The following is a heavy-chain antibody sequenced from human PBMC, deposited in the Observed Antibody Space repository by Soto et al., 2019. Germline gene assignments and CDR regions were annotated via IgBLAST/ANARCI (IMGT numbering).Heavy chain of an antibody. Sequence: QVQLRESGGGVVQPGGSLTLSSVTSGFIFRSHSIHWFRQAPGRGLEWVAVTSADDSTKFYAQSVKGRFIVSRGNFKNTIYLQRTSLRPEDSAVYFGVSEVELFDWYFDNWGHGIHVLVCS. CDR1: GFIFRSHS. D-gene: IGHD3-9*01. CDR2: TSADDSTK. J-gene: IGHJ4*01. CDR3: VSEVELFDWYFDN. V-gene: IGHV3-30-3*01.